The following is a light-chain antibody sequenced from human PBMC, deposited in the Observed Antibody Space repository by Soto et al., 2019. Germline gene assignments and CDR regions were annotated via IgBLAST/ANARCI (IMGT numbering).Light chain of an antibody. CDR1: QSVSSY. CDR3: QQRSSWPWT. J-gene: IGKJ1*01. Sequence: EIVLTQSPATLSLSPGERATLSCRASQSVSSYLAWYQQKPGQAPRLLIYDASNRATGIPARFSGSGSGTDFTLPISSLEPEDFAVYSCQQRSSWPWTFGQGTKVEIK. CDR2: DAS. V-gene: IGKV3-11*01.